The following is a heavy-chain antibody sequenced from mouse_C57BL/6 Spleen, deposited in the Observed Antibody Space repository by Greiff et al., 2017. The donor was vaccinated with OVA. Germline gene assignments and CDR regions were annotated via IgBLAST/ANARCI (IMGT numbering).Heavy chain of an antibody. CDR1: GYTFPSSW. D-gene: IGHD1-1*01. J-gene: IGHJ2*01. CDR2: IDPPDSYT. Sequence: LQQPGPELVMPGASVKLSCKASGYTFPSSWLPGVNPRPAQGLEWIGEIDPPDSYTNYNQKFTGKSTLSVDKSSSTAYMQLSSLTSEDSAVYYCARQLQDYWGQGTTLTVSS. CDR3: ARQLQDY. V-gene: IGHV1-69*01.